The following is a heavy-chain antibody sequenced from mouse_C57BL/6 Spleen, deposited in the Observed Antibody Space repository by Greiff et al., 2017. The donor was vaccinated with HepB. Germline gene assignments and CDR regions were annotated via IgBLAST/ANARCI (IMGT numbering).Heavy chain of an antibody. D-gene: IGHD2-4*01. CDR2: IWGDGST. CDR3: DKGDYESSYAMDY. J-gene: IGHJ4*01. V-gene: IGHV2-3*01. Sequence: VHLVESGPGLVAPSQSLSITCTVSGFLLTSYGVSWVRQPPGKGLEWLGVIWGDGSTHYHSDLISRLSISKDNAKSQVLLKLNSLQTDDTATYYCDKGDYESSYAMDYWGQGTSVTVSS. CDR1: GFLLTSYG.